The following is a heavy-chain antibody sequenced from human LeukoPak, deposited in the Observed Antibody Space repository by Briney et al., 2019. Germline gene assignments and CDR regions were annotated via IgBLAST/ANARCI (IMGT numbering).Heavy chain of an antibody. CDR1: GFTFSTYA. CDR3: AKSPVSSCRGSFCYPFDY. J-gene: IGHJ4*02. CDR2: ISGSDDGT. Sequence: GGSLRLSCAASGFTFSTYAMSWVRQIPGKGLEWVSAISGSDDGTYYADSVKVRFTISRDNSRNTLYLQMNTLRAEYTAVYFCAKSPVSSCRGSFCYPFDYWGQGNLVTVSS. D-gene: IGHD2-15*01. V-gene: IGHV3-23*01.